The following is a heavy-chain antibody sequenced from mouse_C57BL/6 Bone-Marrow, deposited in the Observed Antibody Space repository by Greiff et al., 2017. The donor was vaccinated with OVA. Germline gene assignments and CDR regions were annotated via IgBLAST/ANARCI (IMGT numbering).Heavy chain of an antibody. CDR1: GYTFTTYP. CDR3: ARRRFLYYFDY. Sequence: VKLVESGAELVKPGASVKMSCKASGYTFTTYPIQWMKQNHGKSLEWIGNFHPYNDDTKYNEKFKGKATLTVEKSSSTVYLELSRLTSDDSAVYYCARRRFLYYFDYWGQGTTLTVSS. J-gene: IGHJ2*01. CDR2: FHPYNDDT. V-gene: IGHV1-47*01.